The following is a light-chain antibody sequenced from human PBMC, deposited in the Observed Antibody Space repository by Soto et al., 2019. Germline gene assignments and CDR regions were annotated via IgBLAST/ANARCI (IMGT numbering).Light chain of an antibody. CDR3: QRYGSSSLS. Sequence: EIVLTQSPGTLSLSPGERATLFCRASQSLSSTYLAWYQQRPGQAPRLLIFGASNRATGIPDRVRGSGSGTDFTLTISRLEPGDFAVYYCQRYGSSSLSFGGGTRVEI. CDR2: GAS. J-gene: IGKJ4*01. CDR1: QSLSSTY. V-gene: IGKV3-20*01.